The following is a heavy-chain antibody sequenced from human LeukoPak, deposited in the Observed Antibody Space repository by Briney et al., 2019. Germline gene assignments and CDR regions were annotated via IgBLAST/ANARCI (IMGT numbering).Heavy chain of an antibody. Sequence: GGSLRLSCAASGFTFSDYNMRWIRQAPGKGLEWVSSISRSGSTKYYADSVKGRFTISRDNAKNSLYLQMNSLRAEDTAVYYCARDAEDPRLWWGQGTLVTVSS. J-gene: IGHJ4*02. CDR3: ARDAEDPRLW. CDR1: GFTFSDYN. V-gene: IGHV3-11*04. CDR2: ISRSGSTK. D-gene: IGHD4/OR15-4a*01.